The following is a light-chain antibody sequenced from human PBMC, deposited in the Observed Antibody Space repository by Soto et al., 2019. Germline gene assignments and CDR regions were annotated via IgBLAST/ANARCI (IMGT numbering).Light chain of an antibody. CDR3: QQYNNRWT. CDR1: QSVSSN. V-gene: IGKV3-15*01. J-gene: IGKJ1*01. Sequence: EIVMTQSPATLSVSPGERATLSCRASQSVSSNLAWYQQKPGQAPRLLIYGASTRATGIPARFSGSGSGTEFTLTISSLQSEDFAVYYCQQYNNRWTFGQGTRWKSN. CDR2: GAS.